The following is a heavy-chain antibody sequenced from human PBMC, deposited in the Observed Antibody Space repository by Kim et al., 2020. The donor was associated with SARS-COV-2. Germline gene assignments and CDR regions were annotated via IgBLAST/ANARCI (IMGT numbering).Heavy chain of an antibody. CDR3: ARDSREEAYRSSSLDMDV. J-gene: IGHJ6*02. Sequence: ASVKVSCKASGYTFTSYGISWVRQAPGQGLEWMGWIRAYNGNTNYAQKLQGRVTMTTDTSTSTAYMELRSLRSDDTAVYYCARDSREEAYRSSSLDMDVWGQGTTVTVSS. D-gene: IGHD6-13*01. CDR1: GYTFTSYG. V-gene: IGHV1-18*01. CDR2: IRAYNGNT.